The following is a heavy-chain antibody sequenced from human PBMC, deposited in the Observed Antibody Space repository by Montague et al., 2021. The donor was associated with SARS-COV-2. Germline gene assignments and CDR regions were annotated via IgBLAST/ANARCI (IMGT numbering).Heavy chain of an antibody. CDR1: GDSISSGSYY. CDR3: AREAPGRCSGGSCSLDNWFDP. J-gene: IGHJ5*02. Sequence: TLSLTCTVSGDSISSGSYYWSWIRQPAGKGLEWIGRIYTSGSTNYNPSLKSRVTISVDTSKNQFSLKLSSVTAADTAVYYCAREAPGRCSGGSCSLDNWFDPWGQGTLVTVSS. D-gene: IGHD2-15*01. V-gene: IGHV4-61*02. CDR2: IYTSGST.